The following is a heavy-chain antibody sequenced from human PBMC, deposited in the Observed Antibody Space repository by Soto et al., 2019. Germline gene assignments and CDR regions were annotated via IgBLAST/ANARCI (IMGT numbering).Heavy chain of an antibody. V-gene: IGHV1-69*01. Sequence: QVQLVQSGAEVKKPGSSVKVSCKASGGTFSSYAISWVRQAPGQGLEWMGGIIPIFGTANYAQKFQGRVTITADESTSTAYMELSSLRSEDTAVYYCVREDVGRTRPEWLGQYYYYGMDVWGQGTTVTVSS. CDR3: VREDVGRTRPEWLGQYYYYGMDV. CDR1: GGTFSSYA. CDR2: IIPIFGTA. D-gene: IGHD6-19*01. J-gene: IGHJ6*02.